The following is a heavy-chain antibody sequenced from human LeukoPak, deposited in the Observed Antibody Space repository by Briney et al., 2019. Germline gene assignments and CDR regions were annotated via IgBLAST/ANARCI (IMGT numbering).Heavy chain of an antibody. Sequence: ASVTVSCKASGYTFTSYAMHWVRQAPGQRLEWVGWINAGNGNTKYSQKFQGRVTITRDTSASTAYMELSSLRSEDTAVYYCARAGDSSSSGGGFYFDYWGQGTLVTVSS. D-gene: IGHD6-6*01. CDR3: ARAGDSSSSGGGFYFDY. CDR2: INAGNGNT. J-gene: IGHJ4*02. CDR1: GYTFTSYA. V-gene: IGHV1-3*01.